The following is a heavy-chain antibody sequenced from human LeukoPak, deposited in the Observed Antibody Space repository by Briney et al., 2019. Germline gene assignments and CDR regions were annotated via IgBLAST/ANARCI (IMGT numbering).Heavy chain of an antibody. V-gene: IGHV3-30*18. Sequence: GGSLRLSCAASGFTFSRDAMHWVRQAPGKGLEWVAVISDDGKKEYYVDSVKGRFSISRDSSRSTLYLQMDNLRGEDTAVYYCAKSDPVADTLHRIDYWGQGTLVTVS. J-gene: IGHJ4*02. CDR2: ISDDGKKE. CDR3: AKSDPVADTLHRIDY. CDR1: GFTFSRDA. D-gene: IGHD2-21*02.